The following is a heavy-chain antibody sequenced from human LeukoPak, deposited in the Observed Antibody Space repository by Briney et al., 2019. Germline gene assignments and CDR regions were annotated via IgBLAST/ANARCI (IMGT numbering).Heavy chain of an antibody. J-gene: IGHJ4*02. CDR3: ARDPLIEYYDFRSGYYTGFDY. CDR1: GYTFTGYY. Sequence: ASVKVSCKASGYTFTGYYMHWVRQAPGQGLEWMGWINPNSGGTNYAQKFQGRVTMTRDTSISTAYMELSRLRSDDTAVYYCARDPLIEYYDFRSGYYTGFDYWGQGTLVTASS. V-gene: IGHV1-2*02. D-gene: IGHD3-3*01. CDR2: INPNSGGT.